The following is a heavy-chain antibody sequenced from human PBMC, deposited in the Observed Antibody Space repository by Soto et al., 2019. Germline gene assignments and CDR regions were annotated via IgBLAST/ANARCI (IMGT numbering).Heavy chain of an antibody. Sequence: WETLSLTCAVYGGSFSGYYWSWIRQPPGKGLEWIGEINHSGSTNYNPSLKSRVTISVDTSKNQFSLKLSSVTAADTAVYYCARLSYSSGSWGQGTLVTVSS. CDR3: ARLSYSSGS. V-gene: IGHV4-34*01. CDR1: GGSFSGYY. CDR2: INHSGST. J-gene: IGHJ4*02. D-gene: IGHD6-19*01.